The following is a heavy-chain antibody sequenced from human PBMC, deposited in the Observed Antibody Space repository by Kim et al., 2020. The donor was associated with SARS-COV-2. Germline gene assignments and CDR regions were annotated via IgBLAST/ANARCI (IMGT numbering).Heavy chain of an antibody. Sequence: LSGGGTSYAQRFQGRVTITRDTSTSTVYMERSSQRSEDTAVYYCARSGMDVWGQGTTVTVSS. V-gene: IGHV1-46*01. J-gene: IGHJ6*02. CDR2: LSGGGT. CDR3: ARSGMDV.